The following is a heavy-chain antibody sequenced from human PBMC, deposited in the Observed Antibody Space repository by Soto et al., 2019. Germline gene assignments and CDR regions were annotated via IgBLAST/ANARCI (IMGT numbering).Heavy chain of an antibody. CDR1: GGSFSGYY. D-gene: IGHD2-15*01. J-gene: IGHJ2*01. Sequence: SETLSLTCAVYGGSFSGYYWSWIRQPPGKGLEWIGEINHSGSTNYNPSLKSRVTISVDTSKNQFSLKLSSVTAADTAVYYCARGVVQWYFDLWGRGTLVTVSS. V-gene: IGHV4-34*01. CDR2: INHSGST. CDR3: ARGVVQWYFDL.